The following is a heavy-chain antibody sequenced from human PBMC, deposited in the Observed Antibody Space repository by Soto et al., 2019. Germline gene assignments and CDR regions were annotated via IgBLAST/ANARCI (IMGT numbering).Heavy chain of an antibody. V-gene: IGHV1-18*04. J-gene: IGHJ5*02. CDR3: ARDRTANWFDP. Sequence: QVQLVQSGAEVKKPGASVKVSCQASGYTFTSYGISWVRQAPGQGLEWMGWISAYNGNTNYAQKLQGRVTMTTDTYTRSAYMELRSLRSDDTAGYYCARDRTANWFDPWGQGTLVTVCS. CDR1: GYTFTSYG. CDR2: ISAYNGNT.